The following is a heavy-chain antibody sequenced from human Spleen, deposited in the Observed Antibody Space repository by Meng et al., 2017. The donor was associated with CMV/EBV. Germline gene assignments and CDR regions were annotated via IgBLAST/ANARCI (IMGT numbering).Heavy chain of an antibody. CDR3: ARDVSSPALNWFDP. CDR1: GGSIITTMYY. D-gene: IGHD2-2*01. V-gene: IGHV4-39*07. J-gene: IGHJ5*02. CDR2: IYYGEGN. Sequence: GSLRLSCTVSGGSIITTMYYWAWIRQTPGKGLEWIGSIYYGEGNYHDYNPSLKSRVTLSVDTSKNQFSLKMRSVTAADSALYYCARDVSSPALNWFDPWGQGTLVTVSS.